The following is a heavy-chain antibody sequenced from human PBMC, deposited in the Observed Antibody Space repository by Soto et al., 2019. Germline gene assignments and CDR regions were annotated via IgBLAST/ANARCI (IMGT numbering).Heavy chain of an antibody. J-gene: IGHJ4*02. Sequence: EVQLVQSGAEVKKSGESLKISCKGSGYRFSSYWIAWVRQMPGKGLEWMGIIYPGDSDTRYSPSFEGQVTISADKSISTAYLQWSSLKASDTAMYYCARQEGEATIFFDYWGQGTLVTVSS. CDR2: IYPGDSDT. V-gene: IGHV5-51*01. CDR1: GYRFSSYW. CDR3: ARQEGEATIFFDY. D-gene: IGHD3-9*01.